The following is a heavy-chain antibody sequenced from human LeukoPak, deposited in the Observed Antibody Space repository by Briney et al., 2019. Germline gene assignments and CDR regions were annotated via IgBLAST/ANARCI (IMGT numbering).Heavy chain of an antibody. CDR2: ISSSSSYI. J-gene: IGHJ3*02. CDR1: GFTFSTYS. D-gene: IGHD3-16*01. Sequence: GGSLRLSCAASGFTFSTYSMNWVRQAPGKGLEWVSSISSSSSYIYYADSVKGRFTISRDNAKNSLYLQMDNLRAEDTAVYYCARSFLAVRQVMGAFDIWGQGTMVTVSS. V-gene: IGHV3-21*01. CDR3: ARSFLAVRQVMGAFDI.